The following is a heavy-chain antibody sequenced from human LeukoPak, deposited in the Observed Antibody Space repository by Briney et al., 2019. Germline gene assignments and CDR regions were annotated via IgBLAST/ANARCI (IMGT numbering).Heavy chain of an antibody. D-gene: IGHD4-17*01. V-gene: IGHV4-59*08. CDR3: ARNFYGDYFDY. CDR2: IYYSGST. Sequence: PSETLSLTCTVSGDSISSYYWSWIRQPPGKGLEWIGYIYYSGSTNYNPSLKSRVTISVDTSKNQFSLKLSSVTAADTAVYYCARNFYGDYFDYWGQGTLVTVSS. J-gene: IGHJ4*02. CDR1: GDSISSYY.